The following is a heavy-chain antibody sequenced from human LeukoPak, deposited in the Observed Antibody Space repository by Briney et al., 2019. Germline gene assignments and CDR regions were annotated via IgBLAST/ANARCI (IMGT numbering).Heavy chain of an antibody. D-gene: IGHD2-2*01. CDR3: ARNRYQLHSNWFDP. J-gene: IGHJ5*02. CDR1: GGTFSSYA. Sequence: GASVKVSCKASGGTFSSYAISWVRQAPGQGLEWMGGIIPIFGTANYAQKFQGRVTITTDESTSTAYMELSSLRSEDTGVYYCARNRYQLHSNWFDPWGQGTLVTVSS. V-gene: IGHV1-69*05. CDR2: IIPIFGTA.